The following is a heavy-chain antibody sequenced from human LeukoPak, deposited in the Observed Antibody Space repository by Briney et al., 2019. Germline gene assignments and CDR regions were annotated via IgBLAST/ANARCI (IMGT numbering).Heavy chain of an antibody. Sequence: ASVKVSCKASGYTFTGYYMHWVRQAPGQGLEWMGWINPNSGGTNYAQKFQGRVTMTRDTSISTAYMELSRLRSDDTAVYYCARGESSSRHIRADYWGQGTLVTVSS. CDR3: ARGESSSRHIRADY. V-gene: IGHV1-2*02. CDR1: GYTFTGYY. D-gene: IGHD6-13*01. CDR2: INPNSGGT. J-gene: IGHJ4*02.